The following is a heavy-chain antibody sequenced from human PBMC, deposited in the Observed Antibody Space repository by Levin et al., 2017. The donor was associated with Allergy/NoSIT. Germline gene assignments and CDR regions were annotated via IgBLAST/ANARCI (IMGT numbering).Heavy chain of an antibody. Sequence: SETLSLTCTVSGGSISSDNWSWIRQPPGKGLEWIGYIYDTGNTNYNPSLKSRVTLSVDTSKNQFSLKLSSVTPADTAVYYCARFVWGSYRGFDYWVQGTLVTVSS. J-gene: IGHJ4*02. CDR1: GGSISSDN. V-gene: IGHV4-59*01. CDR3: ARFVWGSYRGFDY. D-gene: IGHD3-16*02. CDR2: IYDTGNT.